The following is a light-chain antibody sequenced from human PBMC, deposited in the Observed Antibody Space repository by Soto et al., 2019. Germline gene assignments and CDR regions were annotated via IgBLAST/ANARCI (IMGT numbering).Light chain of an antibody. Sequence: DIQMTQSPSTLSASVGDRVTITCRASQNVTTWLAWYQHKPGKAPKLLLYDVSNLESGVPSRFSGSGSGTEFTLTISSLQSDDVAVYFCQQYSKPPWTFGQGTKVEI. CDR2: DVS. CDR3: QQYSKPPWT. V-gene: IGKV1-5*01. J-gene: IGKJ1*01. CDR1: QNVTTW.